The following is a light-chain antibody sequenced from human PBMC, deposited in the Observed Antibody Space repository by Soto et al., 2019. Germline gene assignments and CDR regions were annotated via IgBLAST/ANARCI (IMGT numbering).Light chain of an antibody. CDR2: AAS. Sequence: AIQMTQSPSSLSASVGDRVTITCRASQGIRSDLGWYQQRPGKAPKLLIYAASSLQIGVPSRFSGSGSGTDFTLTISSXQPEDFATYNCLQDYNYPWTFGQGTKVDIK. CDR1: QGIRSD. CDR3: LQDYNYPWT. J-gene: IGKJ1*01. V-gene: IGKV1-6*01.